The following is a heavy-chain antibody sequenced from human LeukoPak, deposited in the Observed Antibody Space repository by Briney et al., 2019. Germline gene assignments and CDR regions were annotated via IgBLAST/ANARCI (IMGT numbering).Heavy chain of an antibody. CDR2: IYSGGST. V-gene: IGHV3-53*01. Sequence: PGGSLRLSCAASGFTVSSNYMSWVRQAPGKGLEWVSVIYSGGSTYYADSVTGRFTISRDNSKNTLYLQMNSLRAEDTAVYYCARTYGSGSYSYYGMDVWGKGTTVTVSS. CDR3: ARTYGSGSYSYYGMDV. J-gene: IGHJ6*04. CDR1: GFTVSSNY. D-gene: IGHD3-10*01.